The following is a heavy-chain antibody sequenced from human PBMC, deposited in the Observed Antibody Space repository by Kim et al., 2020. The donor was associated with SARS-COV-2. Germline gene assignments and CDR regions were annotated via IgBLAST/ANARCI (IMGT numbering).Heavy chain of an antibody. CDR2: INTNTGNP. CDR1: GYTFTSYA. Sequence: ASVKVSCKASGYTFTSYAMNWVRQAPVQGLEWMGWINTNTGNPTYAQGFTGRFVFSLDTSVSTAYLQISSLKAEDTAVYYCARASGAAPPINYYYYGMDVWGQGTTVTVSS. V-gene: IGHV7-4-1*02. CDR3: ARASGAAPPINYYYYGMDV. D-gene: IGHD6-13*01. J-gene: IGHJ6*02.